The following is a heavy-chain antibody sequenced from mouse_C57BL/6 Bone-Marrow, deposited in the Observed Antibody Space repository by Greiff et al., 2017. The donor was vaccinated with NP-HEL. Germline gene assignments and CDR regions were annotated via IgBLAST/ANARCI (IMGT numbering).Heavy chain of an antibody. J-gene: IGHJ2*01. CDR1: GFTFSSYG. D-gene: IGHD1-1*02. CDR3: ARRLWGY. CDR2: ISSGGSYT. V-gene: IGHV5-6*02. Sequence: EVKLMESGGDLVKPGGSLKLSCAASGFTFSSYGMSWVRQTPDKRLEWVATISSGGSYTYYPDSVKGRFTISRDNAKNTLYLQMSSLKSEDTAMYYCARRLWGYWGQGTTLTVSS.